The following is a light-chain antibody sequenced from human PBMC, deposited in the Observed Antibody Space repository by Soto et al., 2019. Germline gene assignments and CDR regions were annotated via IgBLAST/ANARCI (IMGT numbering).Light chain of an antibody. CDR2: LGS. CDR3: MQALQTPS. V-gene: IGKV2-28*01. Sequence: DVVMTQSPLSLPVTPGEPASISCRSSQSLLHRKGKNYLDWYLQKPGQSPQLLIYLGSNRASGVTDRFSGSESGTDFTLKISRVEAEDVGVYYCMQALQTPSFGKGTKLEIK. J-gene: IGKJ2*01. CDR1: QSLLHRKGKNY.